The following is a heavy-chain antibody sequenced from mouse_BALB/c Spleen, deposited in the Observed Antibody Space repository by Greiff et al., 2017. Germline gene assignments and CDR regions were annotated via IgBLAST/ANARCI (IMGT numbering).Heavy chain of an antibody. CDR3: ARKYGNYYWFAY. CDR2: ISTYYGNT. Sequence: VQLQQSGPELVRPGVSVKISCKGSGYTFTDYAMHWVKQSHAKSLEWIGVISTYYGNTNYNQKFKGKATMTVDKSSSTAYMELARLTSEDSAIYYCARKYGNYYWFAYWGQGTLVTVSA. D-gene: IGHD2-10*02. J-gene: IGHJ3*01. CDR1: GYTFTDYA. V-gene: IGHV1-67*01.